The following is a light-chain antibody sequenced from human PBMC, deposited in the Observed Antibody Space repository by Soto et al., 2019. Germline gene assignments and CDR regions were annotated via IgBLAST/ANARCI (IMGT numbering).Light chain of an antibody. CDR3: ASWDYSLSGVL. CDR1: SSNIGTND. CDR2: RSN. J-gene: IGLJ2*01. V-gene: IGLV1-47*01. Sequence: QSVLTQPPSASGTPGQRVTISCSGSSSNIGTNDAFWYQQLPGTAPKLLIYRSNQRPSGVPDRFSASKSGTSASLAISGLRAEDEADYYCASWDYSLSGVLFGGGTKLTVL.